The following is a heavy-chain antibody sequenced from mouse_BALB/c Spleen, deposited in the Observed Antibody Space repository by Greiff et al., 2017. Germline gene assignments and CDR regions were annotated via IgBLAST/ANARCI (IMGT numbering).Heavy chain of an antibody. V-gene: IGHV5-6-3*01. CDR3: ARVHYGSSYFYYFDY. D-gene: IGHD1-1*01. J-gene: IGHJ2*01. CDR1: GFTFSSYG. Sequence: EVKLEESGGGLVQPGGSLKLSCAASGFTFSSYGMSWVRQTPDKRLELVATINSNGGSTYYPDSVKGRFTISRDNAKNTLYLQMSSLKSEDTAMYYCARVHYGSSYFYYFDYWGQGTTLTVSS. CDR2: INSNGGST.